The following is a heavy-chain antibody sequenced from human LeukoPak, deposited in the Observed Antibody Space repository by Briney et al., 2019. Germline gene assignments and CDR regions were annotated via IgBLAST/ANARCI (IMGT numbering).Heavy chain of an antibody. CDR1: GFTFRTYW. Sequence: GGALRLSCAASGFTFRTYWMAWVREAPGKGLEWVANIKGDESARHQADSVKGRFTISRDNAQNSVYLKMSSLRGEDTTVYYCARDVVGSLDYWGQGTLVTVSS. J-gene: IGHJ4*02. D-gene: IGHD1-26*01. CDR3: ARDVVGSLDY. CDR2: IKGDESAR. V-gene: IGHV3-7*01.